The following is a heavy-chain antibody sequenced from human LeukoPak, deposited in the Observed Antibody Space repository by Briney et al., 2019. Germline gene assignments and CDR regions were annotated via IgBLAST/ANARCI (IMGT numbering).Heavy chain of an antibody. CDR1: GFTFDDYG. CDR3: AREDYDYVWGSYRYIYFDY. V-gene: IGHV3-20*04. CDR2: INWNGGST. D-gene: IGHD3-16*02. Sequence: PGGSLRLSCAASGFTFDDYGMSWVRQAPGKGLEWGSGINWNGGSTGYADSVKGRFTISRDNAKDSLYLQMNSLRAEDTALYYCAREDYDYVWGSYRYIYFDYWRQRTLVTVSS. J-gene: IGHJ4*02.